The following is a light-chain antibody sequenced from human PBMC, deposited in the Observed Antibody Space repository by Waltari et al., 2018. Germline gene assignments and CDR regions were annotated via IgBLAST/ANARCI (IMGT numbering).Light chain of an antibody. CDR3: QQYNNWPPWT. CDR2: GAS. V-gene: IGKV3-15*01. CDR1: QSVSSN. J-gene: IGKJ1*01. Sequence: EIVMTQSPATLSVSPRERATLSCRVSQSVSSNLAWYQQKPGQAPRPLIYGASTRATGIPARFSGSGSGTEFTLTISSLQSEDFAVYYCQQYNNWPPWTFGQGTKVEIK.